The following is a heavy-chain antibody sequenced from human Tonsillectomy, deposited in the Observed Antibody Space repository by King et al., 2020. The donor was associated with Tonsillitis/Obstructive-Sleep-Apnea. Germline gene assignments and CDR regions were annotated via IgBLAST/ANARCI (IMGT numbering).Heavy chain of an antibody. CDR2: ISSSGSTI. CDR1: GFTFSSYE. J-gene: IGHJ1*01. V-gene: IGHV3-48*03. Sequence: VQLVESGGGLVQPGGSLRLSCAASGFTFSSYEMNWVRQAPGKGLEWVSYISSSGSTIYYADSVKGRFTISRDNAKNSLYLQMNSLRAEDTAVYYCARGFVWSAYYSPQYFQHWGQGTLVTVSS. D-gene: IGHD3-3*01. CDR3: ARGFVWSAYYSPQYFQH.